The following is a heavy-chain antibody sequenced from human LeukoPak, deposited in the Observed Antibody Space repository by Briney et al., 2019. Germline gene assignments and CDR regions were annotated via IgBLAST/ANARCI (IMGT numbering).Heavy chain of an antibody. D-gene: IGHD4-11*01. CDR3: AKEKDYRVFDH. CDR1: GFSLSAHP. Sequence: QSGGSLRLSCTASGFSLSAHPMSWVRQGPGKSLEWVSVISGSGQTTYYADSVKGRFTVSKDNSKNTVYLQMSSLRADDTAVYYCAKEKDYRVFDHWGQGTLVTVSS. J-gene: IGHJ4*02. V-gene: IGHV3-23*01. CDR2: ISGSGQTT.